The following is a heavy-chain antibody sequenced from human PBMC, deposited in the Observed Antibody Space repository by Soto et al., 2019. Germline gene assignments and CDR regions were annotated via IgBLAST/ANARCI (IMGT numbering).Heavy chain of an antibody. CDR1: GYSFTSYW. CDR3: ARRRSHGGYDYGIYYYYYMDV. V-gene: IGHV5-51*01. J-gene: IGHJ6*03. CDR2: IYPGDSDT. D-gene: IGHD5-12*01. Sequence: GESLKISCKGSGYSFTSYWIGWVRQMPGKGLEWMGIIYPGDSDTRYSPSFQGQVTISADKSISTAYLQWSSLKASDTAMYYCARRRSHGGYDYGIYYYYYMDVWGKGTTVTVSS.